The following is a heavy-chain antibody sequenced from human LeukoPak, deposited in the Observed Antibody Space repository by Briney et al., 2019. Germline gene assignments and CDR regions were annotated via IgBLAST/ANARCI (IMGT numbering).Heavy chain of an antibody. CDR3: AKARDSSVYDHFDY. Sequence: GGSLRLSCAASGFTFSSYAMSWVRQAPGKGLEWVSSISGSGGTTHYADSVKGRFTISRDNSENTLYLQMNSLRAEDTAVYYCAKARDSSVYDHFDYWGQGTLVTVSS. D-gene: IGHD3-22*01. J-gene: IGHJ4*02. CDR2: ISGSGGTT. V-gene: IGHV3-23*01. CDR1: GFTFSSYA.